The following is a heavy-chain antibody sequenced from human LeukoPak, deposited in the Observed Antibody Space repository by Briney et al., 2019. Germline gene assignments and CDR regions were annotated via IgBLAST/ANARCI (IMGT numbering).Heavy chain of an antibody. CDR1: GGTFSSYG. CDR3: ARGPDHYGDYVLGAEYFQH. CDR2: IIPIFGTA. D-gene: IGHD4-17*01. V-gene: IGHV1-69*13. Sequence: ASVKVSCKASGGTFSSYGISWVRQAPGQGLEWMGGIIPIFGTAYYAQKFQGRVTITADESTRTAYMELSSLRSEDTAVYYCARGPDHYGDYVLGAEYFQHWGQGTLVTVSS. J-gene: IGHJ1*01.